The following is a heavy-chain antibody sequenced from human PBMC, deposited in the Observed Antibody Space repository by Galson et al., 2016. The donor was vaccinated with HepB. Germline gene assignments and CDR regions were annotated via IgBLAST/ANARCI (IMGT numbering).Heavy chain of an antibody. Sequence: TLSLTCTVSGGSISSGGYYWSWIRQHPGKGLEWIGYIYHSGSTYYNPSLKSRVTISVDTSKNQFSLNLSSVTAADTAVYFCARDRSSGSGSFGYWGQGTLVTVSS. J-gene: IGHJ4*02. CDR1: GGSISSGGYY. V-gene: IGHV4-31*03. D-gene: IGHD3-10*01. CDR2: IYHSGST. CDR3: ARDRSSGSGSFGY.